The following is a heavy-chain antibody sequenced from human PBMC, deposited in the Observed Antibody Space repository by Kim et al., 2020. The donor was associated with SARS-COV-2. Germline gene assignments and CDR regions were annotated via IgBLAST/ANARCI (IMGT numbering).Heavy chain of an antibody. Sequence: ASVKVSCKASGYTFTGYYMHWVRQAPGQGLEWMGWINPNSGGTNYAQKFQGWVTMTRDTSISTAYMELSRLRSDDTAVYYCARVARGRDYYYYGMDVWGQGTTVTVSS. CDR2: INPNSGGT. CDR1: GYTFTGYY. J-gene: IGHJ6*02. CDR3: ARVARGRDYYYYGMDV. V-gene: IGHV1-2*04. D-gene: IGHD5-12*01.